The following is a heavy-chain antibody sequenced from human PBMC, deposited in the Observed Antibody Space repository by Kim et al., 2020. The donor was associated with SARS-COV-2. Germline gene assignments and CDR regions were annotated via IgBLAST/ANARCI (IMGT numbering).Heavy chain of an antibody. CDR3: AGTVGPTLYFDC. D-gene: IGHD1-26*01. CDR1: GGPISSGTYY. Sequence: SETLSLTCTVSGGPISSGTYYWGWVRQPPGKGLEWIASISYSGSTHYNPSLRSRVTISGDASKKQFSLKVDSVTATDSALFFCAGTVGPTLYFDCWGPG. J-gene: IGHJ4*02. V-gene: IGHV4-39*01. CDR2: ISYSGST.